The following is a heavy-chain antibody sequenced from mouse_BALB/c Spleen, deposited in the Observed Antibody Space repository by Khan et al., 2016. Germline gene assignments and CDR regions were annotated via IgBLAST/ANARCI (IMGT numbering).Heavy chain of an antibody. J-gene: IGHJ1*01. Sequence: EVQLLETGGGLVQPGGSRGLSCEGSGFTFSGFWMSWVRQTPGKTLEWIGDINSDGSAINYAPSIKDRFTLFRDNDKNTLYLQMNNVRSEDTSTYVCLRGGGWNFAVWGAGTTVTVSS. CDR1: GFTFSGFW. CDR2: INSDGSAI. V-gene: IGHV11-2*02. CDR3: LRGGGWNFAV.